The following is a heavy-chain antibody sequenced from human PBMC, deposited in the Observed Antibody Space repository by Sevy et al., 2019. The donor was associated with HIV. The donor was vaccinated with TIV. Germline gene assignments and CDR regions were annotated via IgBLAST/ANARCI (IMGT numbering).Heavy chain of an antibody. D-gene: IGHD3-22*01. V-gene: IGHV3-23*01. CDR3: ARKYDSSGYFDY. J-gene: IGHJ4*02. CDR2: ISGSGGSGDKT. CDR1: GFTFSRYA. Sequence: GGSLRPSCAASGFTFSRYAMNWVRQAPGKGLEWVSGISGSGGSGDKTNYADSVKGRFTISRDDSKNSLYLQLNSLRAEDTAIYYCARKYDSSGYFDYWGQGTLVTVSS.